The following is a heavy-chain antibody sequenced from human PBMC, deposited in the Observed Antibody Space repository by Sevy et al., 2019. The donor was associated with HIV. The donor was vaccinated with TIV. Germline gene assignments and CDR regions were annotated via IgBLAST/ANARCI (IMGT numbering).Heavy chain of an antibody. V-gene: IGHV3-30*18. CDR2: ISYDGSNK. CDR3: AKDLGGGDHNAFDI. J-gene: IGHJ3*02. Sequence: GGSLRLSCAASGFTFSSYGMHRVRQAPGKGLEWVAVISYDGSNKYYADSVKGRFTISRDNSKNTLYLQMNSLRAEDTAVYYCAKDLGGGDHNAFDIWGQGTMVTVSS. CDR1: GFTFSSYG. D-gene: IGHD3-16*01.